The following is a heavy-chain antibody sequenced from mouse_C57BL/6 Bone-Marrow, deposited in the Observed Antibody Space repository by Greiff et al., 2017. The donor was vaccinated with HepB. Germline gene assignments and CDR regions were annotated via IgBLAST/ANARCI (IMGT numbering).Heavy chain of an antibody. CDR1: GFTFSDYG. CDR3: VHYGSSYDAMDY. Sequence: EVQRVESGGGLVKPGGSLKLSCAASGFTFSDYGMHWVRQAPEMGLEWVAYISSGSSTIYYADTVKGRFTISRDNAKNTLLLQMTSLRSEDTAMYYCVHYGSSYDAMDYWGQGTSVTVSS. V-gene: IGHV5-17*01. D-gene: IGHD1-1*01. J-gene: IGHJ4*01. CDR2: ISSGSSTI.